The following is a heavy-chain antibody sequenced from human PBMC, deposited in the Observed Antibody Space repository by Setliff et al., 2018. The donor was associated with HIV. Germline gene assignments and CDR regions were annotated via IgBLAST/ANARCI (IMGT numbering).Heavy chain of an antibody. J-gene: IGHJ6*02. CDR3: ARAPWTTVTGLLGYYGMDV. V-gene: IGHV4-61*02. Sequence: KSSETLSLTCTVSGGSISSGSYYWSWIRQPAGKGLEWIGRIYTSGSTNYNPSLKSRVTISVDTSKNQFSLKLSSVTAADTAVYYCARAPWTTVTGLLGYYGMDVWGQGTTVTVSS. CDR2: IYTSGST. D-gene: IGHD4-4*01. CDR1: GGSISSGSYY.